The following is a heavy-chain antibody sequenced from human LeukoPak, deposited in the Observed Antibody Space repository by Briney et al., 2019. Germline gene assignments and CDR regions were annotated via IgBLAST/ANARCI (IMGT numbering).Heavy chain of an antibody. J-gene: IGHJ4*02. Sequence: PGGSLRLSCAASGFTFSSYALSWVRQAPGKGLEWVSAFSGSGGSTYYADSVKGRFTISRDNSKNTLYLQMNSLRAEDTAVYYCAKDPRYCSGGSCYYFDYWGQGTLVTVSS. D-gene: IGHD2-15*01. V-gene: IGHV3-23*01. CDR2: FSGSGGST. CDR3: AKDPRYCSGGSCYYFDY. CDR1: GFTFSSYA.